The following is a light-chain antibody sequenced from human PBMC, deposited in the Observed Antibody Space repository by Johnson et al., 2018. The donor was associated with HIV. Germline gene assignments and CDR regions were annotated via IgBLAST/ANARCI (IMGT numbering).Light chain of an antibody. CDR3: AAWDDSLSLYV. V-gene: IGLV1-44*01. J-gene: IGLJ1*01. CDR1: SSNIGSNT. CDR2: RNN. Sequence: QSVLTQPPSASGTPGQRVTISCSGSSSNIGSNTVNWYQQLPGTAPKLLIYRNNQRPSGVPDRFSGSKSGTSASLAISGLQAEDEADYYCAAWDDSLSLYVFGTGTKVTVL.